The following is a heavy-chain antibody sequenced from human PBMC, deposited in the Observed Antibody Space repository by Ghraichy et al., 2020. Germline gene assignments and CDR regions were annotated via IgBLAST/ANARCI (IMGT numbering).Heavy chain of an antibody. Sequence: GGSLRLSCAASRFSFSNYAMTWVRQAPGKRLEWVSAISGSGGSTYYADSGKGRFTISRDNSKNTLYLQMNSLRAEDTAVYYCAKLFPRIVVVPAAGMDVWGQGTTVTVSS. D-gene: IGHD2-2*01. V-gene: IGHV3-23*01. J-gene: IGHJ6*02. CDR3: AKLFPRIVVVPAAGMDV. CDR2: ISGSGGST. CDR1: RFSFSNYA.